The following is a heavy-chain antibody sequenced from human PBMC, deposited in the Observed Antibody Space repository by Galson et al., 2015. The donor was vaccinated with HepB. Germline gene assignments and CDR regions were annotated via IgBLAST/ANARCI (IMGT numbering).Heavy chain of an antibody. Sequence: SLRLSCAASGFSFRTFSMNWVRQAPGKGLEGVSYISSSSSTIYYADSVKGRFTISRDNAKNSLYLQMNSLRAEDTAVYYCARLTGAVRFDSAAHGTLFTGSP. CDR3: ARLTGAVRFDS. V-gene: IGHV3-48*01. CDR2: ISSSSSTI. D-gene: IGHD1-20*01. J-gene: IGHJ4*01. CDR1: GFSFRTFS.